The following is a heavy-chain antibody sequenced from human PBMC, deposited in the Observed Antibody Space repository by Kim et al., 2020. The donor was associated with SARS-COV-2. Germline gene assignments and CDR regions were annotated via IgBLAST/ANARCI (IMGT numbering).Heavy chain of an antibody. Sequence: SETLSLTCTVSGGSISSSSYYWGWIRQPPGKGLEWIGSIYYSGSTYYNPSLKSRVTISVDTSKNQFSLKLSSVTAADTAVYYCARRVAIDAFDIWGQGTMVTVSS. CDR3: ARRVAIDAFDI. CDR2: IYYSGST. D-gene: IGHD2-15*01. CDR1: GGSISSSSYY. J-gene: IGHJ3*02. V-gene: IGHV4-39*01.